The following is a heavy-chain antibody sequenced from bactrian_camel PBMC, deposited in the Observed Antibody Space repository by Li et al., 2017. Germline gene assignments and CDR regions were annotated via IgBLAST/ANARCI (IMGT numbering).Heavy chain of an antibody. CDR3: AIGDSWPYNY. CDR2: ISNGGGTT. Sequence: HVQLVESGGGLVQPGGSLRLSCAASGFTVSSYWMYWVRQAPGKGLEWVSGISNGGGTTYYEDSVKGRFTISRDNAKNSLYLQMNSLQTEDTAVYYCAIGDSWPYNYRGQGTQVTVS. CDR1: GFTVSSYW. J-gene: IGHJ4*01. V-gene: IGHV3S1*01. D-gene: IGHD1*01.